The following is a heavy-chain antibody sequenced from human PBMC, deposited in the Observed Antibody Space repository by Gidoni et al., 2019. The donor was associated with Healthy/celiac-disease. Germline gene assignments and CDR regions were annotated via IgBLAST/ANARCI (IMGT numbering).Heavy chain of an antibody. V-gene: IGHV4-39*01. CDR1: GGFIISSSYY. D-gene: IGHD1-26*01. J-gene: IGHJ5*02. Sequence: QLLLQESCPGLVHPSETLSLTCPVSGGFIISSSYYWGWIRQPPGKGLEWIGSIYYSGSTDDNPYLKRLVTISVDTSKNQFSLKLSAVTAADTAVYYCARHGAVGATTDWFDPGGQGTLVTVSS. CDR2: IYYSGST. CDR3: ARHGAVGATTDWFDP.